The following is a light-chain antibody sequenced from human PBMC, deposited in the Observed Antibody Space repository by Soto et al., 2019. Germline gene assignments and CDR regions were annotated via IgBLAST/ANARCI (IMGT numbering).Light chain of an antibody. Sequence: DTHWTRSPSSQSVSVGDRVIITSRASQSISSYLNWYQQKPGKAPKLLIYAASSLQSGVPSRFSGSGSGTDFTLTISSLQPDDFATYYCQQYYSKSQTFGQGTKVDIK. CDR2: AAS. J-gene: IGKJ1*01. V-gene: IGKV1-39*01. CDR1: QSISSY. CDR3: QQYYSKSQT.